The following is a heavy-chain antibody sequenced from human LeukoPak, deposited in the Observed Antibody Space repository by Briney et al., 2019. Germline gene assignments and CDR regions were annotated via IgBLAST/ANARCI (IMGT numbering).Heavy chain of an antibody. Sequence: PGGSLRLSCAASGFTFSSYAMSWVRQAPGKGLEWVSAISGSGGSTYYADSVKGRFTISRDNAKNSLYLQINSLRAEDTAVYYCARVGPWVNPDYYYYMDVWGKGTTVTVSS. D-gene: IGHD1-14*01. J-gene: IGHJ6*03. CDR3: ARVGPWVNPDYYYYMDV. CDR1: GFTFSSYA. CDR2: ISGSGGST. V-gene: IGHV3-23*01.